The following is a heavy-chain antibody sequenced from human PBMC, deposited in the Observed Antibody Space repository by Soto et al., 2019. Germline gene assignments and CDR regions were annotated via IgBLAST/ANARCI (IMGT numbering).Heavy chain of an antibody. V-gene: IGHV4-39*01. D-gene: IGHD4-17*01. J-gene: IGHJ4*02. CDR1: GGSISSSSYY. CDR3: ARGRGSWHYGDSPFDY. Sequence: QLQLQESGPGLVKPSETLSLTCTVSGGSISSSSYYWGWIRQPPGKGLEWIGSIYYSGSTYYNPSLKSRVTISVDTSKNQFSLKLSSVTAADTAVYYCARGRGSWHYGDSPFDYWGQGTLGTVSS. CDR2: IYYSGST.